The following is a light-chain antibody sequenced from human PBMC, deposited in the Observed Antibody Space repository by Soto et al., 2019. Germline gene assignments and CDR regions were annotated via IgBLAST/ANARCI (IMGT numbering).Light chain of an antibody. CDR1: SSDVGGYNY. CDR2: DVR. CDR3: SSFTSSSTFV. J-gene: IGLJ2*01. V-gene: IGLV2-14*01. Sequence: QSALTQPASVSGSPGQSITISCTGTSSDVGGYNYVSWYQQHPGKAPKLMIYDVRNRPSGVSNRFSGSKSGNTASLTISGLQAEDEADYYCSSFTSSSTFVFGRGTKLTVL.